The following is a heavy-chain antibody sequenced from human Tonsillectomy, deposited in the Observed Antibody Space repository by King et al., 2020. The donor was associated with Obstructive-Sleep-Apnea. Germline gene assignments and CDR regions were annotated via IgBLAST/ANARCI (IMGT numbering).Heavy chain of an antibody. CDR3: ARGRSYGSGSYYPPEY. V-gene: IGHV4-34*01. CDR1: GESFSGYY. J-gene: IGHJ4*02. Sequence: VQLQQWGAGLLKPSETLSLTCAVYGESFSGYYWTWIRQPPGKGLEWIGEITQSGSTNYNPSLKSRVNISVDTSKNQFSLKLSSVTAADTAMYYWARGRSYGSGSYYPPEYWGQGTLVTVSS. CDR2: ITQSGST. D-gene: IGHD3-10*01.